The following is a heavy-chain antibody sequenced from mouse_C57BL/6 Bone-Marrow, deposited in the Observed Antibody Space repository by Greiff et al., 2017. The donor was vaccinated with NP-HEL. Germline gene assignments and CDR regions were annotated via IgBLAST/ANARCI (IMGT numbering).Heavy chain of an antibody. CDR3: ARLSSYYFDY. V-gene: IGHV1-59*01. CDR2: IDPSDSYT. D-gene: IGHD1-1*01. Sequence: QVQLQQPGAELVRPGTSVKLSCKASGYTFTSYWMHWVKQRPGQGLEWIGVIDPSDSYTKYNQKFKGKAKLTVDTSSSTAYMQLSSLTSEDSAVYYCARLSSYYFDYWGQGTTLTVSS. J-gene: IGHJ2*01. CDR1: GYTFTSYW.